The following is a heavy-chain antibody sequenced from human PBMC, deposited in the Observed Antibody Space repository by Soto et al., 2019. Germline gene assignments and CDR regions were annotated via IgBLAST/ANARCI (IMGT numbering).Heavy chain of an antibody. CDR2: INHSGST. D-gene: IGHD2-2*01. Sequence: NPSETLSLTCAVYGGSFSGYYWSWIRQPPGKGLEWIGEINHSGSTNYNPSLKSRVTISVDTSKNQFSLKLSSVTAADTAVYYCARWAQLLKPLRDYGMDVWGQGTTVTVSS. J-gene: IGHJ6*02. CDR3: ARWAQLLKPLRDYGMDV. CDR1: GGSFSGYY. V-gene: IGHV4-34*01.